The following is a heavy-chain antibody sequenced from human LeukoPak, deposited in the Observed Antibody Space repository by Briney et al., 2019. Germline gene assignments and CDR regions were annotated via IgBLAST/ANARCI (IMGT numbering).Heavy chain of an antibody. D-gene: IGHD1-26*01. CDR3: ARYSGSRHTLDY. Sequence: PGGSLRLSCAASGFTFSSYSMNWVRQAPGKGLEWVANIKQDGSEKNYVDSVKGRFTISRDNAKNSLYLQMISLRAEDTAMYYCARYSGSRHTLDYWGQGILVTVSS. V-gene: IGHV3-7*03. CDR1: GFTFSSYS. J-gene: IGHJ4*02. CDR2: IKQDGSEK.